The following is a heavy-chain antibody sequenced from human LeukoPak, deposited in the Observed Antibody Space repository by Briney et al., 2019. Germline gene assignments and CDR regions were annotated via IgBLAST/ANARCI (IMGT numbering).Heavy chain of an antibody. Sequence: QAGGSLRLSCAASGFTFSNYAMSWVRQAPGKGLEWVSAISGSGGSTYYADSVKGRFTISRDNSKNTLYLQMNSLRAEDTAVYYCAKGPRLVGATHYFDYWGQGTLVTVSS. V-gene: IGHV3-23*01. CDR1: GFTFSNYA. J-gene: IGHJ4*02. CDR2: ISGSGGST. D-gene: IGHD1-26*01. CDR3: AKGPRLVGATHYFDY.